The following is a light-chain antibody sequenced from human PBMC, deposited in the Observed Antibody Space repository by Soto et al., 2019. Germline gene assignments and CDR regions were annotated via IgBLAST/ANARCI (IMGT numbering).Light chain of an antibody. Sequence: NFMLTQPLSVSGSPGKTVRISCTRSTGSIGSSYVQWYQQRPGSAPTTVIYEDDQRPSGVPDRFSGSIDRSSNSASLTISGLTIDDEADYYCQSYASHTEKFGGGTQLTVL. CDR2: EDD. CDR1: TGSIGSSY. CDR3: QSYASHTEK. V-gene: IGLV6-57*04. J-gene: IGLJ2*01.